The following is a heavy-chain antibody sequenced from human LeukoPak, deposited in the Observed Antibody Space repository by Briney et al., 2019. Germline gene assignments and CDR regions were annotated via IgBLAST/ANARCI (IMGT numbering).Heavy chain of an antibody. Sequence: GGSLRLSCAASGFTFSNYGMHWVRQAPGKGLEWVAFIRYDGSNKYYADSVKGRFTISRDNSKNTLYLQMNSLRAEDTALYYCAKDHCSSTSCYWFDPWGQGTLVTVSS. J-gene: IGHJ5*02. CDR3: AKDHCSSTSCYWFDP. CDR2: IRYDGSNK. D-gene: IGHD2-2*01. CDR1: GFTFSNYG. V-gene: IGHV3-30*02.